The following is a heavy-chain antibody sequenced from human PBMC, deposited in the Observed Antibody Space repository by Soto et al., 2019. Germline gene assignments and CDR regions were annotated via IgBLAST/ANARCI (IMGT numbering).Heavy chain of an antibody. CDR1: GFTFSGSA. CDR2: MRSKANNYAT. Sequence: EVQLVESGGGLVQPGGSLKLSCAASGFTFSGSAMHWVRQASGKGLEWVGRMRSKANNYATAYGASVKGRFTISRDDSKHKAYLQMNSLKTEATAVYYCSRQASDFWSGKPQYYMDVWGKGTTVTVSS. CDR3: SRQASDFWSGKPQYYMDV. J-gene: IGHJ6*03. D-gene: IGHD3-3*01. V-gene: IGHV3-73*01.